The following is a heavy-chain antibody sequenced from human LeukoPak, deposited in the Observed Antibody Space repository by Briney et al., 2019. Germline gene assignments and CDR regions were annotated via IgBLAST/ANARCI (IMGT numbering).Heavy chain of an antibody. D-gene: IGHD3-22*01. CDR3: ARPNYDSSGHNWFDP. CDR1: GYTFTGYY. J-gene: IGHJ5*02. Sequence: ASVKVSCKASGYTFTGYYMHWVRQAPGQGLEWMGWINPNSGGTNYAQKFQGRVTMTRDTSISTAYMELSRLRSDDTAVYYCARPNYDSSGHNWFDPWGQGTLVTVSS. CDR2: INPNSGGT. V-gene: IGHV1-2*02.